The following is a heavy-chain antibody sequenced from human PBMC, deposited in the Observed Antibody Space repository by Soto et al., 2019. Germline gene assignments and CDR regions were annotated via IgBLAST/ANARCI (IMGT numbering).Heavy chain of an antibody. CDR1: GFNVRANY. D-gene: IGHD5-12*01. Sequence: EVPLVESGGGLIQPGGSLRLSCAVSGFNVRANYMSWVRQAPGKGLEWVSVIYSGGTTYYADSVKGRFIISRDISKNTLYLPMNILRAEDTAVYYCHGYGYWGQGTLVTVSS. CDR2: IYSGGTT. CDR3: HGYGY. V-gene: IGHV3-53*01. J-gene: IGHJ4*02.